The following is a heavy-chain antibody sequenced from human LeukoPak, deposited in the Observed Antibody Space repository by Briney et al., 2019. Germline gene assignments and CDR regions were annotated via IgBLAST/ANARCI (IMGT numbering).Heavy chain of an antibody. CDR2: IYPGDSDT. V-gene: IGHV5-51*01. J-gene: IGHJ3*02. CDR3: ARRASYCSSTSCATNFDAFDI. CDR1: GYSFTSYW. D-gene: IGHD2-2*01. Sequence: GESLQISCKGSGYSFTSYWIGWVRQMPGKGLEWMGIIYPGDSDTRYSPSFQGQVTISADKSISTAYLQWSSLKASVTAMYYCARRASYCSSTSCATNFDAFDIWGQGTMVTVSS.